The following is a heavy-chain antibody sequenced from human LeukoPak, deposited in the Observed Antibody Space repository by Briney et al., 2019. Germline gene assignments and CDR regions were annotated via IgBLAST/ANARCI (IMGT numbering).Heavy chain of an antibody. CDR2: ITGSTGST. CDR1: GFTVSSNY. Sequence: GGSLRLSCAASGFTVSSNYMSWVRQAPGKGLEGVSSITGSTGSTYYADSVKGRFTISRDNSKNTLYLQMNSLRAEDTAVYYCAKRYSGSSGLYNFDYWGQGTLVTVSS. J-gene: IGHJ4*02. D-gene: IGHD1-26*01. V-gene: IGHV3-23*01. CDR3: AKRYSGSSGLYNFDY.